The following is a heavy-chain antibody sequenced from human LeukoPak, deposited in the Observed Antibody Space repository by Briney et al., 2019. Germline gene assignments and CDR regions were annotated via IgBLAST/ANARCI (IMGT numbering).Heavy chain of an antibody. J-gene: IGHJ4*02. CDR1: GGSISSYY. CDR2: IYYSGST. V-gene: IGHV4-59*08. D-gene: IGHD5-12*01. CDR3: ARVSSSYDLFDY. Sequence: PSETLSLTCTVSGGSISSYYWSWIRQPPGKGLEWIGYIYYSGSTNYNPSLKSRVTISVDTSKNQFSLKLSSVTAADTAVYFCARVSSSYDLFDYWGRGTLVTVSS.